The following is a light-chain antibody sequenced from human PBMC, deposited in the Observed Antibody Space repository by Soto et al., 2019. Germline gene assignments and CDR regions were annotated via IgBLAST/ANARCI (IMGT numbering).Light chain of an antibody. CDR2: KAS. Sequence: DTQMTQSPSTLSASVGDRVTITCRASQSISSWLAWYKQTPGKAPKLLIYKASSLETGVPSRFSGSGPGTEFTLTITSLQPDDFATYYCQQYNTFPSTFGQGTKLEIK. J-gene: IGKJ2*01. CDR1: QSISSW. V-gene: IGKV1-5*03. CDR3: QQYNTFPST.